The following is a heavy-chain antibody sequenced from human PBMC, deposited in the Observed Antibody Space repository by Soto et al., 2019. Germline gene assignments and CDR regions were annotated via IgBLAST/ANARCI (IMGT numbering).Heavy chain of an antibody. CDR1: GYTFTSYG. CDR3: ARDFQDFWSDSQWGAFDI. Sequence: ASVKVSCKASGYTFTSYGISWVRQAPGQGLEWMGWISTYNGNTNFAQKLQGRVTMTTDTSTSTAYMEPRSLRSDDTAVYYCARDFQDFWSDSQWGAFDIWGQGTIVTVS. V-gene: IGHV1-18*04. J-gene: IGHJ3*02. CDR2: ISTYNGNT. D-gene: IGHD3-3*01.